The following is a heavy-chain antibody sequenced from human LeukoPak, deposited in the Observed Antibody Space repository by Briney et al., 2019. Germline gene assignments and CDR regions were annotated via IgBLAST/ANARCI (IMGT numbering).Heavy chain of an antibody. V-gene: IGHV4-38-2*02. Sequence: PSETLSLTCTVSGYSISSGYYWGWIRQPPGKGLEWIGSIYHSGSTYYNPSLKSRVTISVDTSKNHFSLRLSSVTAADTAVYYCARDFMVRGVRRQIFGFDHWGQGTLVTVSS. CDR3: ARDFMVRGVRRQIFGFDH. D-gene: IGHD3-10*01. CDR1: GYSISSGYY. J-gene: IGHJ4*02. CDR2: IYHSGST.